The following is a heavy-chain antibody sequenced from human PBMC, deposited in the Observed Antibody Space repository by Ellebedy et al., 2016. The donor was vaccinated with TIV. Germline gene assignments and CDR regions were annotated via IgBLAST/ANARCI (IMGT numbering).Heavy chain of an antibody. CDR2: IDPTDSYT. D-gene: IGHD3-9*01. CDR1: GYSFPTYW. V-gene: IGHV5-10-1*01. Sequence: PGGSLRLSCKGSGYSFPTYWISWVRQMPGQGLEWMGKIDPTDSYTNYSPSFQGHVTISVDRSIGTAYLQWGSLKASDTAMYYCARHRLRYFDWFEFWGQGTLVTVSS. CDR3: ARHRLRYFDWFEF. J-gene: IGHJ5*01.